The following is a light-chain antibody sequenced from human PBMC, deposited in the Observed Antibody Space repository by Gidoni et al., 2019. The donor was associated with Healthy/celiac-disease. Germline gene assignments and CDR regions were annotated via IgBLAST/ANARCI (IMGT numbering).Light chain of an antibody. CDR2: GAS. CDR1: QSFSSSY. J-gene: IGKJ1*01. Sequence: EIVLTQSPGILSLSPGERATLSCRASQSFSSSYLAWYQQKPGQAPRLLIYGASRRATGIPDRFSGSGSGTDFALTISRLEPEDFAVYYCQQYGSSFWTFGQGTKVEIK. CDR3: QQYGSSFWT. V-gene: IGKV3-20*01.